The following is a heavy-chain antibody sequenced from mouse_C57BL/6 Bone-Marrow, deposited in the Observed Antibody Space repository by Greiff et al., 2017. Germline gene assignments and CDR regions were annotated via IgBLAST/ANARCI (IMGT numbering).Heavy chain of an antibody. D-gene: IGHD1-1*01. CDR3: ARDSLYARAMDY. CDR1: GYTFTSYW. V-gene: IGHV1-59*01. J-gene: IGHJ4*01. CDR2: IDPSDSYT. Sequence: QVQLQQPGAELVRPGTSVKLSCKASGYTFTSYWMHWVKQRPGQGLEWIGVIDPSDSYTNYNQKFKGKATLTVDTSSSTAYMQLSSLTSEDSAVYYCARDSLYARAMDYWGQGTSVTVSS.